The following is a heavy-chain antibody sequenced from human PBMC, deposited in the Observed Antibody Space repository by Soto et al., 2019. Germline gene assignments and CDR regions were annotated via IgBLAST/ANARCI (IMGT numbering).Heavy chain of an antibody. Sequence: WGSLRLSCAGSGFTFSNYAMIFFRHSPLKGLEWVSAISSAVNTYYADSVKGRFTISRDNSKNTLSLQMNSLRAEDTAVYYCAKQVRDGTSSPYYFDYWGQGTLVTVSS. CDR2: ISSAVNT. CDR3: AKQVRDGTSSPYYFDY. D-gene: IGHD6-6*01. V-gene: IGHV3-23*01. CDR1: GFTFSNYA. J-gene: IGHJ4*02.